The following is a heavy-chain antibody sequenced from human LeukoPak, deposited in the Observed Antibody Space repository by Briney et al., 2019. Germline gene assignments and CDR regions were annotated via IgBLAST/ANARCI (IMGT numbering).Heavy chain of an antibody. D-gene: IGHD3-3*01. CDR1: GGSISSGSYY. J-gene: IGHJ4*02. V-gene: IGHV4-61*02. Sequence: SETLSLTCTVSGGSISSGSYYWSWIRQPAGKGLEWVGRFYTSGSTNYNPSLKSRVTISVDTSKNQFSLKLSSVTAADTAVYYCARADFGVVLRWGQGTLVTVSS. CDR3: ARADFGVVLR. CDR2: FYTSGST.